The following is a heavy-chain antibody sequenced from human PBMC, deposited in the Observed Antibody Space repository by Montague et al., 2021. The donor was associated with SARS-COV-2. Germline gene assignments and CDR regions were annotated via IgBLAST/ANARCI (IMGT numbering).Heavy chain of an antibody. CDR2: ISYDGSNK. CDR3: ASEITPRYGMDV. Sequence: SLRLSCPASGFTFSSYAMHWVRQAPGKGLEWVAVISYDGSNKYYADSVKGRFTISRDNSKNTLYLQMNGLRAEDTAVYYCASEITPRYGMDVWGQGTTVTVSS. V-gene: IGHV3-30-3*01. D-gene: IGHD3-16*01. CDR1: GFTFSSYA. J-gene: IGHJ6*02.